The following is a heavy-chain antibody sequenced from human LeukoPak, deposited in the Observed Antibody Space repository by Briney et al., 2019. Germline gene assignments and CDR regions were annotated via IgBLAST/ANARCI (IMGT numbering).Heavy chain of an antibody. V-gene: IGHV4-61*02. Sequence: PSETLSLTCTVSGGSISSGSYYWSWIRQPAGKGLEWIGRIYTSGSTNYNPSLKSRVTISVDTSKNQFSLKLSSVTAADTAVYYCARGGEYCSSTSCYFDAFDIWGQGTMVTVSS. D-gene: IGHD2-2*01. J-gene: IGHJ3*02. CDR3: ARGGEYCSSTSCYFDAFDI. CDR1: GGSISSGSYY. CDR2: IYTSGST.